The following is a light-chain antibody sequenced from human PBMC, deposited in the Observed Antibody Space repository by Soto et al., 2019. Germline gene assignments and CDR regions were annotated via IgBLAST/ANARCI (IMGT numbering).Light chain of an antibody. Sequence: EIVLTQSPGTLSLSPGERATLSCRASQSVSSSYLAWYQQKPGQAPRLLIHGASNRATGIPDRFSGSGSGTDFTLSISRLEPEDFAVFYCQQYATSPWTFGQGTKVDIK. CDR2: GAS. CDR3: QQYATSPWT. CDR1: QSVSSSY. V-gene: IGKV3-20*01. J-gene: IGKJ1*01.